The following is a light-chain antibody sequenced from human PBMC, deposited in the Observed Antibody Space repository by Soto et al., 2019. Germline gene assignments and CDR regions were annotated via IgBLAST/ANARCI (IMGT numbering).Light chain of an antibody. Sequence: DMVMSQSPATLSVSPGERATLSCRASQSVSINLAWYQQNPGQAPRLLIYGASTRATGVPARFSGSGFGTEFTLTISSLQPDDFATYSCQQYNSYPWTFGQGTKVDI. CDR3: QQYNSYPWT. CDR1: QSVSIN. J-gene: IGKJ1*01. V-gene: IGKV3-15*01. CDR2: GAS.